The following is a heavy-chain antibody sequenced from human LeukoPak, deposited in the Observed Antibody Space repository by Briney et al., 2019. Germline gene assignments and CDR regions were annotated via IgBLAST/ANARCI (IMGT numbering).Heavy chain of an antibody. D-gene: IGHD5-18*01. J-gene: IGHJ4*02. Sequence: GASVKVSCKASGGTFSSYAISWVRQAPGQGLERMGWISAYNGNTNYAQKLQGRVTMTTDTSTSTAYMELRSLRSDDTAVYYCARDNVDTAADYWGQGTPVTVSS. CDR2: ISAYNGNT. CDR1: GGTFSSYA. V-gene: IGHV1-18*01. CDR3: ARDNVDTAADY.